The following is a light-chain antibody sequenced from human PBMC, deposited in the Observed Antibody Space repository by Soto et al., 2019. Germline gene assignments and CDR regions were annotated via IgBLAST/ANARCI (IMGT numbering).Light chain of an antibody. CDR3: QQSYSTPRT. Sequence: DIQMTQSPSSLSASVGDRVTITCRASQSISTYLNWYQQKPGKAPKLLISAASSLESGVPSGFSGSGSGTDFTLTISSLQPEDFATYYCQQSYSTPRTFGQGTKVDI. V-gene: IGKV1-39*01. J-gene: IGKJ1*01. CDR1: QSISTY. CDR2: AAS.